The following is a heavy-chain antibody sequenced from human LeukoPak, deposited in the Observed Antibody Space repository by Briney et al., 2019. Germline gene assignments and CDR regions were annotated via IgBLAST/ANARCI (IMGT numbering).Heavy chain of an antibody. CDR2: ISAYNGNT. V-gene: IGHV1-18*01. CDR3: ARANPGGRFYYDSSGQKQNDY. J-gene: IGHJ4*02. D-gene: IGHD3-22*01. Sequence: VASVKVSCKASGYTFTSYGISWVRQAPGQGLEWMGWISAYNGNTNYAQKLQDRVTMTTDTSTSTAYMELRSLRSDDTAVYYCARANPGGRFYYDSSGQKQNDYWGQGTLVTVSS. CDR1: GYTFTSYG.